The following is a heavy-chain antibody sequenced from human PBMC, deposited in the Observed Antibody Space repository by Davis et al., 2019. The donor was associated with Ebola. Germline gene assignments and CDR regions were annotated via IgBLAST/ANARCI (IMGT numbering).Heavy chain of an antibody. CDR1: GFTFNSYV. CDR2: ITIRSDST. V-gene: IGHV3-23*01. J-gene: IGHJ4*02. Sequence: PGGSLRLSCAASGFTFNSYVMSWVRQAPGKGLEWVSAITIRSDSTYYTDSVKGRFTISRDNSENTLFLQMDSLRAEDTAVYYCAKGSGATRPYYFDYWGRGTLVTVSS. D-gene: IGHD3-10*01. CDR3: AKGSGATRPYYFDY.